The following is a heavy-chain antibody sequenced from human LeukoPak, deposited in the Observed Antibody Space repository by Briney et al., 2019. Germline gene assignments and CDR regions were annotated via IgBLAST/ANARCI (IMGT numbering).Heavy chain of an antibody. V-gene: IGHV3-48*04. J-gene: IGHJ6*02. CDR3: ARVLFNNYYYGLDA. CDR2: ISGSGTTI. D-gene: IGHD2/OR15-2a*01. CDR1: GFTFSSYG. Sequence: PGRSLRLSCAASGFTFSSYGMHWVRQASGKGLEWVSYISGSGTTIKYADSVKGRFTISRDNAKNSLYLQMNSLRAEDTAVYYCARVLFNNYYYGLDAWGQGTTVTVSS.